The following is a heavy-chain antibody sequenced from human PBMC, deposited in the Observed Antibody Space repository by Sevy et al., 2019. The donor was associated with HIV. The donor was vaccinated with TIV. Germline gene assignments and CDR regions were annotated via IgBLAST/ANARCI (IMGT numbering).Heavy chain of an antibody. J-gene: IGHJ4*02. CDR3: AREGCTKPHDY. V-gene: IGHV3-23*01. CDR2: LSFGCGKI. D-gene: IGHD2-8*01. CDR1: GFTFNIYS. Sequence: GGSLRLSCAASGFTFNIYSMSWVRQTPGKGLEWVATLSFGCGKINHADSVKGRFTMSRDDSKHAVYLQMNNLRVEDTAIYYCAREGCTKPHDYWGQGTLVTVSS.